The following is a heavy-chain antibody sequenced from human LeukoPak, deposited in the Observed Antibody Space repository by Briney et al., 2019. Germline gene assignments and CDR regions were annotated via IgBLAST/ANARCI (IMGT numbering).Heavy chain of an antibody. CDR1: GFVFSSYS. CDR2: INTDSNNI. D-gene: IGHD1-1*01. Sequence: GGSLRLSCTASGFVFSSYSMNWVRQAPGKGLEWVSSINTDSNNIYQVDSLKGRFTISRDNSQETVYLQMNSLRAEDSALYYCAKLSGTYGTSSRVLDSWGQGTLVSVSS. V-gene: IGHV3-21*04. CDR3: AKLSGTYGTSSRVLDS. J-gene: IGHJ4*02.